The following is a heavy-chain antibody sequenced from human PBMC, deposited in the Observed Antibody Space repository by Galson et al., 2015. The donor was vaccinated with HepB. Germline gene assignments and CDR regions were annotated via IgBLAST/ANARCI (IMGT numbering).Heavy chain of an antibody. CDR1: GFTFSSYA. CDR2: ISYDGSNK. J-gene: IGHJ4*02. CDR3: ARDPHEVLMMYATFDY. D-gene: IGHD2-8*01. Sequence: SLRLSCAASGFTFSSYAMHWVRQAPGKGLEWVAVISYDGSNKYYADSVKGRFTISRDNSKNTLYLQMNSLRAEDTAVYYCARDPHEVLMMYATFDYWGQGTLVTVSS. V-gene: IGHV3-30-3*01.